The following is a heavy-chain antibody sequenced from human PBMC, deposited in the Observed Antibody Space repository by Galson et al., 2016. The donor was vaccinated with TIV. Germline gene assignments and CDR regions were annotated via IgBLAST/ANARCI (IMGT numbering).Heavy chain of an antibody. CDR2: IDQSGNT. D-gene: IGHD5/OR15-5a*01. Sequence: SETLSLTCAVYGGPFSGYYWRWIRQTPGKGLEWIGEIDQSGNTRYNLSLKSRVTISLDMSKNQFSLKLTSVTAADTAMYYCARSPMSPFDLWGRGTLVTVSS. CDR1: GGPFSGYY. CDR3: ARSPMSPFDL. V-gene: IGHV4-34*01. J-gene: IGHJ2*01.